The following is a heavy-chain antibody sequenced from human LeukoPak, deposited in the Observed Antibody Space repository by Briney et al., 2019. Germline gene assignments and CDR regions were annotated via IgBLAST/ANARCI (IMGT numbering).Heavy chain of an antibody. V-gene: IGHV1-69*01. CDR1: GGTFSSYA. Sequence: SVKVSCKASGGTFSSYAISWVRQAPGQGLEWMGGIIPIFGTANYAQKFQGRVTITADESTSTAYMELSSLRSEDTAVYYCARVAGYCSGGSCYPLYYYYMDVWGKGTTVTISS. J-gene: IGHJ6*03. D-gene: IGHD2-15*01. CDR2: IIPIFGTA. CDR3: ARVAGYCSGGSCYPLYYYYMDV.